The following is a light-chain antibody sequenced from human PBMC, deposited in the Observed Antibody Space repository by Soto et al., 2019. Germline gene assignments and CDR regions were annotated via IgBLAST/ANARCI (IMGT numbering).Light chain of an antibody. CDR2: GTS. CDR3: QQYNQWPT. J-gene: IGKJ1*01. Sequence: EMVMSNSPATLSVSKGERATLSCRASQSVSSNLAWYQQKPGQAPRLLIYGTSSRATGIPARFSGSGSGTEFTLTISSLQSEDFAVYFCQQYNQWPTFGQGTKVDI. V-gene: IGKV3-15*01. CDR1: QSVSSN.